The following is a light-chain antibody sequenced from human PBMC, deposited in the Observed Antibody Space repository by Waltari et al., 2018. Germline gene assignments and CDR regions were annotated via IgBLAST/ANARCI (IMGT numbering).Light chain of an antibody. CDR2: AAS. V-gene: IGKV1-39*01. J-gene: IGKJ3*01. Sequence: DIQMPQSPSSLSASVGDSVSITCRASQSISTHLNWYQQKPGKAPKLLIYAASNLQSGVPSRFSGRGSETDFTLTISSLQPEDFAVYYCQQSYNTPRTFGPGTKVDIK. CDR3: QQSYNTPRT. CDR1: QSISTH.